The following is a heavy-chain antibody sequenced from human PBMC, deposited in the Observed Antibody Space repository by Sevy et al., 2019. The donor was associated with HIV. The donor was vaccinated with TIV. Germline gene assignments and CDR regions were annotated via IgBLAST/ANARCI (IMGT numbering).Heavy chain of an antibody. CDR3: ARQHSGSHPFDD. CDR2: INHSGRT. Sequence: SETLSLTCAVYGGSFSGYYWSWIRQPPGKGLEWIGEINHSGRTNYNPSLKSRVTMSVDTSKNQFSLKLSSVTGADPAVYYCARQHSGSHPFDDWGQGTLVTVSS. V-gene: IGHV4-34*01. CDR1: GGSFSGYY. D-gene: IGHD1-26*01. J-gene: IGHJ4*02.